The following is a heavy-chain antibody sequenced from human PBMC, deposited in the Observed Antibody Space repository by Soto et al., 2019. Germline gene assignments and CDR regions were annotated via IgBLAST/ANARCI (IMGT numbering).Heavy chain of an antibody. V-gene: IGHV2-5*02. Sequence: QITLKESGPTLVKPTQTLTLTCTFSGFSLTTTGVGVGWIRQPPGKALEWLALIYWDGDKRFRASLKSSLTITKDTSKNEVVLTMTNVDPVDTATYYCARTDYYGSWYFDTWGQGTLVTVSS. CDR1: GFSLTTTGVG. CDR2: IYWDGDK. D-gene: IGHD3-10*01. J-gene: IGHJ4*02. CDR3: ARTDYYGSWYFDT.